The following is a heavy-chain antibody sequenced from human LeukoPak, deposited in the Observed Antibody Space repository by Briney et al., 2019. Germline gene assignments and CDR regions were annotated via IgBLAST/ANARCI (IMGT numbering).Heavy chain of an antibody. CDR2: IYYSGST. Sequence: PSESLSLTCTVAGCSISSYYWSWIRQPPGKGLEWIGYIYYSGSTNYNPSLKCRVTISVDTSKTQFSLKLSSVTAADTAVYYYARAAMVRGVPIYYFDYWGQGTLVTVSS. CDR1: GCSISSYY. J-gene: IGHJ4*02. D-gene: IGHD3-10*01. CDR3: ARAAMVRGVPIYYFDY. V-gene: IGHV4-59*01.